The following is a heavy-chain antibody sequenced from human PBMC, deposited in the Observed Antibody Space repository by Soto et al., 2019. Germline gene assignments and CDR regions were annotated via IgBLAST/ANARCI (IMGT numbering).Heavy chain of an antibody. CDR3: ARAPALGPFDY. V-gene: IGHV1-69*02. CDR2: IIPILGIA. CDR1: GGTFSSYT. J-gene: IGHJ4*02. Sequence: QVQLVQSGAEVKKPGSSVKVSCKASGGTFSSYTISWVRQAPGQGLEWMGRIIPILGIANYAPKSQGRVTITADKSTRTAYMELSSLRSEDTAVYYCARAPALGPFDYWGQGTLVTVSS.